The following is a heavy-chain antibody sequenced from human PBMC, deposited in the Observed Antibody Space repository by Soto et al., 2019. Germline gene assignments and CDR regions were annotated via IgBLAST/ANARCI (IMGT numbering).Heavy chain of an antibody. J-gene: IGHJ6*02. Sequence: QVQLQESGPGLVKPSETLSLTCTVSGGSISSYYWSWIRQPPGKGLEWIGYIYTSGSTNYNPSLKSRVTMSVDTSKNQFSLKLSSVTAADTAVYYCARDWAVAGRGYYYGMDVWGQGTTVTVSS. CDR3: ARDWAVAGRGYYYGMDV. V-gene: IGHV4-4*08. CDR1: GGSISSYY. D-gene: IGHD6-19*01. CDR2: IYTSGST.